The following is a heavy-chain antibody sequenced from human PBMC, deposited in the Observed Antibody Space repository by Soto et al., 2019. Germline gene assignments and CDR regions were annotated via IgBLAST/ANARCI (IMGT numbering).Heavy chain of an antibody. D-gene: IGHD3-22*01. CDR2: IKSKTDGGTT. J-gene: IGHJ4*02. Sequence: GGSLRLSCAASGFTFSNAWMNWVRQAPGKGLEWVGRIKSKTDGGTTDYAAPVKGRFTISRDDSKNTLYLQMNSLKTEDTAVYYCTTEVGIAKVIGFDYWGQGTLVTVSS. CDR1: GFTFSNAW. V-gene: IGHV3-15*07. CDR3: TTEVGIAKVIGFDY.